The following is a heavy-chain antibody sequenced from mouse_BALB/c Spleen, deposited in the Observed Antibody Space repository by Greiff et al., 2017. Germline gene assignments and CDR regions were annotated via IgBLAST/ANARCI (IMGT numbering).Heavy chain of an antibody. CDR2: IDPSDSYT. CDR3: AREGYFDV. CDR1: GYTFTSYW. Sequence: QVQLQQPGAELVKPGASVKLSCKASGYTFTSYWMHWVKQRPGQGLEWIGEIDPSDSYTNYNHKFKGKATLTVDKSSSTAYMQLSSLTSEDSAVYYCAREGYFDVWGAGTTVTVSS. V-gene: IGHV1-69*02. J-gene: IGHJ1*01.